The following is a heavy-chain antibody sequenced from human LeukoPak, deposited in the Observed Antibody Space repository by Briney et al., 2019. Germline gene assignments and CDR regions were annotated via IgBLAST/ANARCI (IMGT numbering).Heavy chain of an antibody. Sequence: PSETLSLTCTVSGGSISTSSYYWGWIRQPPGKGLECIGNIYYSGSTYYNPSLKSRVTISLDLSKNQFSLRLSSVTAADTALYYCVREGPIRFLEQIDYWGQGTLVTVSS. J-gene: IGHJ4*02. CDR3: VREGPIRFLEQIDY. V-gene: IGHV4-39*07. CDR2: IYYSGST. CDR1: GGSISTSSYY. D-gene: IGHD3-3*01.